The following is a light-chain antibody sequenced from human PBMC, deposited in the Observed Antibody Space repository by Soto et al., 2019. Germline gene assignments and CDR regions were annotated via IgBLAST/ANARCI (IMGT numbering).Light chain of an antibody. CDR1: QTFTTSS. V-gene: IGKV3-20*01. Sequence: EIVLTQSPGTLSLSPGERVTLSCRASQTFTTSSLAWYQQKPGQAPRLLISGASNRATGIPDRFSGSGSGTDFTLTISRLEPEEFAVYYCKQYDRSPRTVGQGTKVDIK. J-gene: IGKJ1*01. CDR2: GAS. CDR3: KQYDRSPRT.